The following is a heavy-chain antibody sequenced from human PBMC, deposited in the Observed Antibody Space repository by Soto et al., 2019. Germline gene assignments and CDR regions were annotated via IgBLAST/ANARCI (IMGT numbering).Heavy chain of an antibody. J-gene: IGHJ6*03. V-gene: IGHV3-15*01. Sequence: EVQLVESGGGLVKPGGSLRLSCAASGFTFSNTWMNWVRQAPGKGLEWVGRIKSKTDRGTTNYAAPVKGRFTISRDDSENTLYLQMNSLKTEDTAVYYYTTDARTVTAWYYYMDVWGKGTAVSVSS. CDR3: TTDARTVTAWYYYMDV. D-gene: IGHD4-4*01. CDR2: IKSKTDRGTT. CDR1: GFTFSNTW.